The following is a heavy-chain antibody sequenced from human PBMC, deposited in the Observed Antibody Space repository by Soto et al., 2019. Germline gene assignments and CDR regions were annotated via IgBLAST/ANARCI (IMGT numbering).Heavy chain of an antibody. D-gene: IGHD3-22*01. Sequence: GGSLRLSCAASGFTFSSYEMNWVRQAPGKGLEWVSYISSSGSTIYYADSVKGRFTISRDNAKNSLYLQMNSLRAEDTAVYYCARDWLSSSGYVAFDYWGQGTLVTVSS. CDR3: ARDWLSSSGYVAFDY. J-gene: IGHJ4*02. CDR1: GFTFSSYE. CDR2: ISSSGSTI. V-gene: IGHV3-48*03.